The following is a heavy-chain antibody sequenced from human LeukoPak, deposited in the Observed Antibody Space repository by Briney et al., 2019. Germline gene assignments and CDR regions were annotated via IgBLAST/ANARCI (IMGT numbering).Heavy chain of an antibody. D-gene: IGHD1-1*01. CDR2: IKYDGNEK. J-gene: IGHJ4*02. CDR3: ARGGTTFEH. Sequence: PGGSLRLSCAASGFTFSLYWMSWVRQAPGKGLEWVANIKYDGNEKYYVDSVKGRFTISRDNAKNSLYLQMNSLSAEDTAVYYCARGGTTFEHWGQGTLVTVSS. V-gene: IGHV3-7*01. CDR1: GFTFSLYW.